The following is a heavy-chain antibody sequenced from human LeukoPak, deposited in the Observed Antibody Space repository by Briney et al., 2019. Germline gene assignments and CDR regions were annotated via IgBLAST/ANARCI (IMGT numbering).Heavy chain of an antibody. CDR3: ASGSGSYRTPYYYMDV. J-gene: IGHJ6*03. CDR1: GFTVSSNY. CDR2: IYSGGST. V-gene: IGHV3-53*01. D-gene: IGHD3-10*01. Sequence: GGSLRLSCAASGFTVSSNYMSWVRQAPGKGLEWVSVIYSGGSTYYADSVKGRFTISRDNSKNTLYLQMNSLRAEDTAVYYCASGSGSYRTPYYYMDVSGTGTTVTVSS.